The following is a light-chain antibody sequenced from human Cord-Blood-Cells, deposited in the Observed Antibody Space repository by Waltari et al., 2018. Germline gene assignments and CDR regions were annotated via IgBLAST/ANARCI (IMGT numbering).Light chain of an antibody. J-gene: IGLJ3*02. V-gene: IGLV1-47*01. CDR2: RNK. CDR1: SSNIGSTY. CDR3: AAWDDSLSGRV. Sequence: QSVLTQPPSASGTPGQRVTISCSGRSSNIGSTYVSWYQQLPRTAPKHLIYRNKQRPSGVPDRFSGSKSGTSASLAISGLRSEDEADYYCAAWDDSLSGRVFGGGTKLTVL.